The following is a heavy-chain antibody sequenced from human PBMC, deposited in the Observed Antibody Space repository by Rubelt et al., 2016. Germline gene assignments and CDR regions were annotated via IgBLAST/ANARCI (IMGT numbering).Heavy chain of an antibody. J-gene: IGHJ4*02. Sequence: QVQLQESGPGLVKPSETLSLTCTVSGGFINSHYWSWIRQPPGKGLEWIGYIYYNGNTKYNPSLKSRVTISTDTSKTQFSLRLSSVTAADTAVYYGARQWPGAEAAFDYWGQGTLVTVSS. CDR3: ARQWPGAEAAFDY. D-gene: IGHD6-13*01. CDR2: IYYNGNT. V-gene: IGHV4-59*08. CDR1: GGFINSHY.